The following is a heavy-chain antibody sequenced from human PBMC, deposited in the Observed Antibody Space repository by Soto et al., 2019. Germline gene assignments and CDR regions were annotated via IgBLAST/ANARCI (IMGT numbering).Heavy chain of an antibody. CDR3: AREESTTGWPAYWFY. CDR2: IIPILGIA. V-gene: IGHV1-69*08. CDR1: GGTFSSYT. Sequence: QVQLVQSGAEVKKPGSSVKVSCKASGGTFSSYTISWVRQAPGQGLEWMGRIIPILGIANYAQKFQGRVTITGDKSTSTAYMELSSLISEDTAVYYCAREESTTGWPAYWFYWGQGTLVTVSS. J-gene: IGHJ4*02. D-gene: IGHD1-1*01.